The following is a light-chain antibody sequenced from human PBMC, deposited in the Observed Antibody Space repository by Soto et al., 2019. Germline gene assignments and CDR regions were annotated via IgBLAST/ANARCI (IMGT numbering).Light chain of an antibody. Sequence: DIQMTQSPSSLSVSVGDRVTITCQASQDIKRFLNWYQQKPGKAPKVLIYDASNLETGVPSRFSGSGSGTDFTLIISSLQPEDTATYYCQQYDDRPLTFGGGTKVDIK. CDR2: DAS. CDR3: QQYDDRPLT. J-gene: IGKJ4*01. V-gene: IGKV1-33*01. CDR1: QDIKRF.